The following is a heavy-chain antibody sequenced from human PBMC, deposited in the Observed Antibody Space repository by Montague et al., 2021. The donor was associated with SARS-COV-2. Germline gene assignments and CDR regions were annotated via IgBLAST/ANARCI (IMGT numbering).Heavy chain of an antibody. Sequence: SLRLSCAASGFSFSNYNMNWVRQAPGKGLEWVSHISSSSSTKFYPDSVKGRFTISRDNAKNSLYLQMNSLRAEDTAVYYCARTYCSGSSCYLFHYYSALDVWGQGTTVTVS. CDR2: ISSSSSTK. D-gene: IGHD2-15*01. CDR1: GFSFSNYN. V-gene: IGHV3-48*04. J-gene: IGHJ6*02. CDR3: ARTYCSGSSCYLFHYYSALDV.